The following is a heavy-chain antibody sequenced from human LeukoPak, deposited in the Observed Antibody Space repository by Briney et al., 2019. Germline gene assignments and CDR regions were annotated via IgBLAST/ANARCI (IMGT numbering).Heavy chain of an antibody. CDR3: ARVSGSNYYFDY. CDR2: IIPIFGTA. D-gene: IGHD4-11*01. Sequence: GASVKVSCKASGYTFTSYAISWVRQAPGQGLEWMGGIIPIFGTANYAQKFQGRVTITTDESTSTAYMELSSLRSEDTAVYYCARVSGSNYYFDYWGQGTLVTVSS. V-gene: IGHV1-69*05. CDR1: GYTFTSYA. J-gene: IGHJ4*02.